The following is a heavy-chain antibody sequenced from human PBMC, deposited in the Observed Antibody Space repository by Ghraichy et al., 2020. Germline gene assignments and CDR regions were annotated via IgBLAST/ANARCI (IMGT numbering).Heavy chain of an antibody. CDR2: IKSDGSDI. Sequence: GESLRLSCAASGFTCSRHWMSWVRKASGKGLEWVASIKSDGSDIFYLDSVKGRFTISRDNAENSVSLERTGLRAEDTAIYYCARDPYGDYKYGGTDYWGRGTLVSVSS. CDR1: GFTCSRHW. V-gene: IGHV3-7*01. CDR3: ARDPYGDYKYGGTDY. J-gene: IGHJ4*02. D-gene: IGHD4-17*01.